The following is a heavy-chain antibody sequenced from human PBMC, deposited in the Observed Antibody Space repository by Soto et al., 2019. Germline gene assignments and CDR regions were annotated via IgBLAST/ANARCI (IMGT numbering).Heavy chain of an antibody. Sequence: ASVKVSCKASGYTFTGYYMHWVRQAPGQGLEWMGWINPNSGGTNYAQKFQGRVTMTRDTSISTAYMELSRLRSDDTAVYYCARDQGDPGYYSYGMDVWGQGTTVTVSS. D-gene: IGHD2-21*02. CDR3: ARDQGDPGYYSYGMDV. V-gene: IGHV1-2*02. CDR2: INPNSGGT. J-gene: IGHJ6*02. CDR1: GYTFTGYY.